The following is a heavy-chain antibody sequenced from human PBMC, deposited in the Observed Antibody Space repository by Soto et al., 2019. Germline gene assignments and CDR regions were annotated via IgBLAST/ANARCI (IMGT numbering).Heavy chain of an antibody. CDR2: INPNNGNT. CDR3: ARDDSSGYYKVCDY. D-gene: IGHD3-22*01. J-gene: IGHJ4*02. CDR1: GYTFTKYG. V-gene: IGHV1-18*01. Sequence: GASVKVSCKTSGYTFTKYGVNWVRQAPGQGLQWMGRINPNNGNTDYTQTLQGRLTITTDTSTSSAYMELRSLRSDDTAVYYCARDDSSGYYKVCDYWGQGTLVTVSS.